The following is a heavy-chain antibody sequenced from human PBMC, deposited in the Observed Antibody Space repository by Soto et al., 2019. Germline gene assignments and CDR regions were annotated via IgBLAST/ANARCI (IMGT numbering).Heavy chain of an antibody. D-gene: IGHD2-15*01. J-gene: IGHJ6*03. V-gene: IGHV4-59*01. Sequence: SETLSLTCTVSGGSISSYYWSWIRQPPGKGLEWIGYIYYSGSTNYNPSLKSRVTISVDTSKNQFSLKLSSVTAADTAVYYCARSGARVYCSGGSCYVGTRKKKGDYYYMDVWGKGTTVTVSS. CDR2: IYYSGST. CDR3: ARSGARVYCSGGSCYVGTRKKKGDYYYMDV. CDR1: GGSISSYY.